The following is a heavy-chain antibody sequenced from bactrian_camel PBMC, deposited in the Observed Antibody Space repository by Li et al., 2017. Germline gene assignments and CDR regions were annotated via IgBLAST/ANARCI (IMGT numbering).Heavy chain of an antibody. D-gene: IGHD7*01. CDR1: GFSFMATD. J-gene: IGHJ4*01. V-gene: IGHV3S40*01. Sequence: VQLVESGGGLVQPGGSLRLSCATSGFSFMATDMSWWRQAPGKELEWVATISNLGGTTTYANSVKGRYTISRDNAKNMLFLQLNSLKADDTGLYYCTWPSPSVRGQGTQVTVS. CDR2: ISNLGGTT.